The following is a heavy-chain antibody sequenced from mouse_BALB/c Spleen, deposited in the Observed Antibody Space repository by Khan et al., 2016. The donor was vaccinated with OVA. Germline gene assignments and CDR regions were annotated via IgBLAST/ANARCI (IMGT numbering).Heavy chain of an antibody. CDR3: ARDRIDY. J-gene: IGHJ2*01. CDR1: GYTFTSYW. CDR2: INPTSGYT. Sequence: QVQLKQSGAELAKPGASVKMSCTASGYTFTSYWMHWIKQWPGQGLEWIGYINPTSGYTDYNQKFTDKATLTANKTYNTADMEQSRKTSDNSAVYYGARDRIDYWGQGTALTVSS. V-gene: IGHV1-7*01.